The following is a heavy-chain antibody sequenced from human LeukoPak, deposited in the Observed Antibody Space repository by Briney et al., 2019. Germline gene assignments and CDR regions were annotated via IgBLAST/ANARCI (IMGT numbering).Heavy chain of an antibody. J-gene: IGHJ4*02. V-gene: IGHV3-21*04. CDR2: ISGTNSYI. CDR3: ATHSYYYGSGSYPHYLDY. Sequence: PGGSLRLSCAASGFTFTNYNMNWVRQAPGKGLEWVSSISGTNSYIYYADSVKGRFTISRDNAKNSLYLQMNSLRAEDTALYYCATHSYYYGSGSYPHYLDYWGQGTLVTVSS. CDR1: GFTFTNYN. D-gene: IGHD3-10*01.